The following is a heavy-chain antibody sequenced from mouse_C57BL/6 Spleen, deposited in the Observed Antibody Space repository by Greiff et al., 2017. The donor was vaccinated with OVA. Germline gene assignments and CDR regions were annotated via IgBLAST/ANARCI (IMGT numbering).Heavy chain of an antibody. CDR3: AKWGGYSYWYFDV. V-gene: IGHV1-52*01. CDR1: GYTFTSYW. Sequence: QVQLQQPGAELVRPGSSVKLSCKASGYTFTSYWMHWVKQRPIQGLEWIGNFDPSDSETHSNQKFKDKATLTVDKSSSTAYMQLSSLTSEDSAVYCCAKWGGYSYWYFDVWGTGTTVTVSS. CDR2: FDPSDSET. J-gene: IGHJ1*03. D-gene: IGHD2-2*01.